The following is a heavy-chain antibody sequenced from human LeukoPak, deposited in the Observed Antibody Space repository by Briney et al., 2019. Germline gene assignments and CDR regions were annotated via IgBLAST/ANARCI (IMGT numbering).Heavy chain of an antibody. CDR3: ARIGKDYYDSSGIDY. CDR2: INSDGSST. Sequence: PGGSLRLSCAVSGFPLSDAWMNWVRQAPGKGLVWVSRINSDGSSTSYADSVKGRFTISRDNAKNTLYLQMNSLRAEDTAVYYCARIGKDYYDSSGIDYWGQGTLVTVSS. D-gene: IGHD3-22*01. V-gene: IGHV3-74*01. J-gene: IGHJ4*02. CDR1: GFPLSDAW.